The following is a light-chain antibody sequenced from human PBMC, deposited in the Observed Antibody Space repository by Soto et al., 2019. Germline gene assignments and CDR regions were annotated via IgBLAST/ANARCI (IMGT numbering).Light chain of an antibody. Sequence: EIVMTQSPATLSVSPGERATLSCRASQSVSINLAWYQQKPGQAPRLLIYGASNRATGIPARFSGSGSGTEFTVTISSLQSEDFAVYYCQQYTNRPLTFGQGTKVEIK. CDR1: QSVSIN. V-gene: IGKV3-15*01. CDR3: QQYTNRPLT. CDR2: GAS. J-gene: IGKJ1*01.